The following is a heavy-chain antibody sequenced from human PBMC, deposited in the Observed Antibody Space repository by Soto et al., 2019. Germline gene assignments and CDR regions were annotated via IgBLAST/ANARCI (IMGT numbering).Heavy chain of an antibody. CDR2: IIPIFGTA. Sequence: SVKVSCKASGGTFSSYAISWVRQAPGQGLEWMGGIIPIFGTANYAQKFQGRVTITADESTSTAYMELSSLRSEDTAVYYCARPQVGYSXYDFRARDHYYYYGMDVWGQGTTVTVSS. J-gene: IGHJ6*02. D-gene: IGHD5-12*01. CDR1: GGTFSSYA. V-gene: IGHV1-69*13. CDR3: ARPQVGYSXYDFRARDHYYYYGMDV.